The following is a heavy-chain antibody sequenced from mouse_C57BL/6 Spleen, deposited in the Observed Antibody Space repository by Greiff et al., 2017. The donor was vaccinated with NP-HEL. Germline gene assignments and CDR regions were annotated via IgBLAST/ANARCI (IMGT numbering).Heavy chain of an antibody. V-gene: IGHV1-59*01. D-gene: IGHD2-3*01. CDR2: IDPSDSYT. CDR1: GYTFTSYW. Sequence: QVQLQQPGAELVRPGTSVKLSCKASGYTFTSYWMHWVKQRPGQGLEWIGVIDPSDSYTNYNQKFKGKATLTVDTSSSTAYMQLSSLTSEDSAVYYCAREGLLRYCDVWGTGTTVTVSS. J-gene: IGHJ1*03. CDR3: AREGLLRYCDV.